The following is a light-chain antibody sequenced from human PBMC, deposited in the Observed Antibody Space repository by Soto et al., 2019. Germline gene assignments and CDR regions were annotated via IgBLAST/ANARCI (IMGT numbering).Light chain of an antibody. J-gene: IGLJ3*02. CDR2: RTN. Sequence: QTVVTQEPSFSVSPGGTVTLTCGLSSGSVSTSSYPSWYQQTPGQAPRTLIYRTNTRSSGVPDRFSGSILGNKAALTITGAQADDESDYYCVLYMGSGIWVFGGGTQLTVL. V-gene: IGLV8-61*01. CDR3: VLYMGSGIWV. CDR1: SGSVSTSSY.